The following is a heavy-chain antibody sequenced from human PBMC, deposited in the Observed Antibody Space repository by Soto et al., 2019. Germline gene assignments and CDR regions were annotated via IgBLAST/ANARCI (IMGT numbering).Heavy chain of an antibody. V-gene: IGHV3-9*01. Sequence: GGSLRLSCAASGFTFDNCGMHWVRQAPGEGLEWVSGISWDSATIGYADSVKGRFTISRDDAKNSLYLQMNSLRREDTALYYCVQGRYPTMATPLDHWGQGTLVTVSS. CDR3: VQGRYPTMATPLDH. CDR1: GFTFDNCG. J-gene: IGHJ5*02. CDR2: ISWDSATI. D-gene: IGHD1-1*01.